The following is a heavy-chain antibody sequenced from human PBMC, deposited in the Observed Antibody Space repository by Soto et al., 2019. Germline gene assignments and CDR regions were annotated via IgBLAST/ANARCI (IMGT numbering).Heavy chain of an antibody. Sequence: ASVKVSCKASGYTFTSYDINWVRQATGQGLEWMGWMNPNSGNTGYAQKFQGRVTMTRNTSISTAYMELSSLRSEDTAVYYCARGRRQQLVFVYWGQGTLVTVSS. CDR3: ARGRRQQLVFVY. CDR2: MNPNSGNT. V-gene: IGHV1-8*01. D-gene: IGHD6-13*01. CDR1: GYTFTSYD. J-gene: IGHJ4*02.